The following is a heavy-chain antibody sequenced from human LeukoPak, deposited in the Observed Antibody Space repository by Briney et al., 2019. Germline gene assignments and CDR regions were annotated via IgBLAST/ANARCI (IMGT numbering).Heavy chain of an antibody. CDR2: TSSSSSYM. CDR1: GFTLSSYS. CDR3: PRIPIYSGSYPFDY. J-gene: IGHJ4*02. V-gene: IGHV3-21*01. Sequence: PGGSLRLSCAASGFTLSSYSMDWVRQAPGKGLEWVSSTSSSSSYMYYADSVKGRFTISRDNAKNSLYLQMNSLRAEDTAVYYCPRIPIYSGSYPFDYWGQGTPVTVSS. D-gene: IGHD1-26*01.